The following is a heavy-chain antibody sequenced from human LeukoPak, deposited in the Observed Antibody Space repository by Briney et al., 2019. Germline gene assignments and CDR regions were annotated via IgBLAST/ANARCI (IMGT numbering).Heavy chain of an antibody. Sequence: SETLSLTCAVYGGSFSGYYWGWIRQPPGKGLEWIGEINHSGSTNYNPSLKSRVTISVDTSKNQFSLKLSSVTAADTAVYYCARRSYDFWSGYYTEWFDPWGQGTLVTVSS. J-gene: IGHJ5*02. CDR2: INHSGST. V-gene: IGHV4-34*01. CDR3: ARRSYDFWSGYYTEWFDP. CDR1: GGSFSGYY. D-gene: IGHD3-3*01.